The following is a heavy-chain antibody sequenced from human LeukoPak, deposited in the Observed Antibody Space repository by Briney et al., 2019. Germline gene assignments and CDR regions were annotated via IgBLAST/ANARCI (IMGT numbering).Heavy chain of an antibody. CDR2: IYYSGST. D-gene: IGHD5-12*01. Sequence: SETLSLTCTVSGGSISSSSYYWGWIRQPPGKGLEWIGSIYYSGSTYYNPSLKSRVTISVDTSKNQFSLKLSSVTAADTAVYYCASGKGGYEGDDAFDIWGQGTMVAVSS. CDR3: ASGKGGYEGDDAFDI. V-gene: IGHV4-39*07. CDR1: GGSISSSSYY. J-gene: IGHJ3*02.